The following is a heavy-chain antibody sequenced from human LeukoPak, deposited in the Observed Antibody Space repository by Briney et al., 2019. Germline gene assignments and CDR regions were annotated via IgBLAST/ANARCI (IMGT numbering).Heavy chain of an antibody. D-gene: IGHD6-6*01. CDR1: GSTFSSYG. Sequence: GGSLRLSCAASGSTFSSYGMHWVRQAPGKGLEWVAFIRYDGSNKYYADSVKGRFTISRDNSKNTLYLQMNSLRAEDTAVYYCAKDRIAARPTYDYWGQGTLVTVSS. V-gene: IGHV3-30*02. CDR2: IRYDGSNK. CDR3: AKDRIAARPTYDY. J-gene: IGHJ4*02.